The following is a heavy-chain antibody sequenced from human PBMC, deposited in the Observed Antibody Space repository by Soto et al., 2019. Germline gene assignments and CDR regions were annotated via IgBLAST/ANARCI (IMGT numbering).Heavy chain of an antibody. CDR1: GFTFSNYA. J-gene: IGHJ4*02. V-gene: IGHV3-30*18. D-gene: IGHD1-1*01. Sequence: GGSLRLSCAASGFTFSNYAMHWCLQSAVKVLEWVALTSYDGNNEYYTDSVKGRFTISRDNSKNTLFLQMNSPRPEDTAVYYCAKDKGVFNWATSYFDYWGQGALVTVSS. CDR2: TSYDGNNE. CDR3: AKDKGVFNWATSYFDY.